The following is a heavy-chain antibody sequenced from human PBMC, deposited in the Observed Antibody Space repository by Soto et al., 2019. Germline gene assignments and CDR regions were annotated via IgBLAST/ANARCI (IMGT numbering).Heavy chain of an antibody. V-gene: IGHV1-18*04. CDR2: ISAYNGNT. CDR3: ARLLVCPEFDP. CDR1: GYTFTNYG. Sequence: GASVKVSCKASGYTFTNYGISWVRQAPGRGLEWMGWISAYNGNTNYAQKLQGRVTMTTDTSTSTAYMELRSLRSDDTAVYYCARLLVCPEFDPWGQGTLVTVSS. D-gene: IGHD3-16*01. J-gene: IGHJ5*02.